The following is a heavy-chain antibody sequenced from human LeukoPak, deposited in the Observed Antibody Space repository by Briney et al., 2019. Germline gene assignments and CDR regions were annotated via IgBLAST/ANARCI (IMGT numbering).Heavy chain of an antibody. CDR2: LYSGDST. CDR1: GFTFSSYV. V-gene: IGHV3-66*01. CDR3: ARVRGWKYFDY. D-gene: IGHD1-1*01. J-gene: IGHJ4*02. Sequence: GGSLRLSCAASGFTFSSYVMHWVRQAPGKGLEWVSVLYSGDSTYYADSVKGRFTISRDNSKNTLYLQMNSLRAEDTAMYYCARVRGWKYFDYWGQGTLVTVSS.